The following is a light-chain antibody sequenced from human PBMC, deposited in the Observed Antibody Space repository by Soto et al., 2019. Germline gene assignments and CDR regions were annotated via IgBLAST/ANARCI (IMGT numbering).Light chain of an antibody. J-gene: IGKJ1*01. CDR2: GAS. V-gene: IGKV1-12*01. CDR1: QAIGSW. CDR3: QQANSFPPWT. Sequence: DIQMTQSPSSVSASVGDRVTITCRASQAIGSWLAWYQQKPGKVPNLLIYGASRLQSGVPSRFSGSGSGTDFTLTISSLQPEDFATYFCQQANSFPPWTFGQGTKVEIK.